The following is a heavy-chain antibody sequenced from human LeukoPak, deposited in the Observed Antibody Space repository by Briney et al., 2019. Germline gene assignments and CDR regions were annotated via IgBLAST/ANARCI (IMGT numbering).Heavy chain of an antibody. Sequence: SETLSLTCTVSGGSISGYYWSWIRQPPGKGLQCIGYISYTGSTNYNPSLKSRGTISLEESKNKLLLRLSSVTAADTAVYYCARQSAVAGTQWFDPWGQGTLVTVSS. V-gene: IGHV4-59*08. CDR3: ARQSAVAGTQWFDP. D-gene: IGHD6-19*01. CDR1: GGSISGYY. J-gene: IGHJ5*02. CDR2: ISYTGST.